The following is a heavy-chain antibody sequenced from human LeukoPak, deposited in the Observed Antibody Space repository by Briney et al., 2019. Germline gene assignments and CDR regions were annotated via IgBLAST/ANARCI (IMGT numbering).Heavy chain of an antibody. D-gene: IGHD4-23*01. J-gene: IGHJ4*02. CDR1: GGSISSSDYY. CDR2: IYYNGNT. Sequence: SETLSLTCTVSGGSISSSDYYWGWVRQPPGERLEWLGTIYYNGNTYYNPALQSRVIISVDTSKNQFSLKLTSVTAPDTAVYYCARTVGTHRFDYWGQGILVTVSS. V-gene: IGHV4-39*01. CDR3: ARTVGTHRFDY.